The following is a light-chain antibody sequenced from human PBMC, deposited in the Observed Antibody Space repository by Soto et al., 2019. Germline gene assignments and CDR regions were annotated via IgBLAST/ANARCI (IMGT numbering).Light chain of an antibody. Sequence: SSELTQPPSVSVAPGKTASISCGGNNIGSKGVHWYQQKPGQAPVLVIYSDTDLPPVIPERFSGSTSANLATLTISRVEDGDEADYYCQVWDSGSAHVVFGGGTKLTVL. CDR1: NIGSKG. V-gene: IGLV3-21*04. CDR2: SDT. CDR3: QVWDSGSAHVV. J-gene: IGLJ2*01.